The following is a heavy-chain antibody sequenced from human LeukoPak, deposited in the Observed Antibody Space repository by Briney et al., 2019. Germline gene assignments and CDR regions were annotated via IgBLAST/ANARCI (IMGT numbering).Heavy chain of an antibody. Sequence: SGTLSLTCAVSGGSISSSNWWSWVRQPPGKGLEWIGEIYHSGSTNYNPSLKSRVTTSVDKSKNQFSLKLSSVTAADTAVYYCARVGSGDYYYGMDVWGQGTTVTVSS. CDR3: ARVGSGDYYYGMDV. J-gene: IGHJ6*02. V-gene: IGHV4-4*02. CDR2: IYHSGST. CDR1: GGSISSSNW. D-gene: IGHD3-10*01.